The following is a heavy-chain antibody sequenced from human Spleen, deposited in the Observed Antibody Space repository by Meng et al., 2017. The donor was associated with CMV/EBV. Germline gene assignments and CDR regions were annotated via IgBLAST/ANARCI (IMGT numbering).Heavy chain of an antibody. CDR2: ISVYNGNT. D-gene: IGHD1-20*01. CDR3: ARDAFITGTTYYYGMDV. J-gene: IGHJ6*02. CDR1: GYTFTDYY. Sequence: ASVKVSCKASGYTFTDYYMHWVRQAPGQGLEWVGWISVYNGNTNYAQKFQGRVTMTTDTSTSTAYMELRSLTSHDTAVYYCARDAFITGTTYYYGMDVWGQGTTVTVSS. V-gene: IGHV1-18*04.